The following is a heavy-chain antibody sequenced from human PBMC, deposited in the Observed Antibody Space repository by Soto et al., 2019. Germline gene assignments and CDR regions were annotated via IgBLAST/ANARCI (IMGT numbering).Heavy chain of an antibody. J-gene: IGHJ4*02. Sequence: SETLSLTCTVSADSSSFSNDYWGWIRQPPGKGLQWIGSSSYNGGTFYNPSLKGRVAMSVDASKKLCSLQVTAVTAADTAVYYCVRHRIEVVWRGFDSWGQGSLVT. D-gene: IGHD1-1*01. CDR2: SSYNGGT. CDR1: ADSSSFSNDY. CDR3: VRHRIEVVWRGFDS. V-gene: IGHV4-39*01.